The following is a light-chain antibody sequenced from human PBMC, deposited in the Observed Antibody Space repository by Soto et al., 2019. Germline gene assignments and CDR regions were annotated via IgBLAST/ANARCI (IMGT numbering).Light chain of an antibody. V-gene: IGKV3-11*01. CDR2: DSS. CDR1: QGGWSY. J-gene: IGKJ1*01. Sequence: EIVLTQSPATLSLSTGERATLSCRASQGGWSYVAWYQQKPGQAPRLLIYDSSKRATVIPARFSGSGSGTDFTLTISSLEPEDFAVYYCHQRSRWPWTFVQGTKVAVK. CDR3: HQRSRWPWT.